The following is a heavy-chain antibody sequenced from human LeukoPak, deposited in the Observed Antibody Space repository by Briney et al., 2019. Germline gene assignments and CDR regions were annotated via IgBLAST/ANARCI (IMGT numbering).Heavy chain of an antibody. J-gene: IGHJ4*02. V-gene: IGHV3-23*01. Sequence: PGGSLRLSCAASGFNFNNYAMSWVRRAPGKGPEWVSAISGSAGATYYADSVKGRFTIARDNSKNTVNLQMNSLRADDTAVYYCTKEEEPPSFDYWGQGTLVTVFS. D-gene: IGHD1-26*01. CDR2: ISGSAGAT. CDR3: TKEEEPPSFDY. CDR1: GFNFNNYA.